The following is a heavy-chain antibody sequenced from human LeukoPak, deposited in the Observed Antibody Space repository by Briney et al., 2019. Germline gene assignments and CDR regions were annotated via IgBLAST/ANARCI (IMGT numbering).Heavy chain of an antibody. CDR3: VGSSGYYYDY. D-gene: IGHD3-22*01. J-gene: IGHJ4*02. V-gene: IGHV3-30-3*01. Sequence: PGRSLRLSCAASGFTFSSYAMHWVRQAPGKGLEWVAVISYDGSNKYYANSVKGRFTISRDNSKNTLYLQMNSLRAEDTAVYYCVGSSGYYYDYWGQGTLVTVSS. CDR2: ISYDGSNK. CDR1: GFTFSSYA.